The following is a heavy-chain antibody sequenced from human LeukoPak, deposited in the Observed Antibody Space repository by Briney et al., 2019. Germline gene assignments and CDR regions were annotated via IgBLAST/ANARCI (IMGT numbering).Heavy chain of an antibody. CDR1: GFTFSSYA. Sequence: GGSLRLSCAASGFTFSSYAMHWVRQAPGKGLEWVAGISYDGSDKYYADFVQGRSTISRDNSKNTLYLQKNSLGREDTAVYYCATDWAVTRGLFDFWGQGTLVTVSS. D-gene: IGHD4-17*01. J-gene: IGHJ4*02. CDR2: ISYDGSDK. CDR3: ATDWAVTRGLFDF. V-gene: IGHV3-30*04.